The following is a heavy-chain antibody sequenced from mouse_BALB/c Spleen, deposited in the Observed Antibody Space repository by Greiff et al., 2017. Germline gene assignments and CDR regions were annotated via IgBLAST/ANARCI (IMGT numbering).Heavy chain of an antibody. CDR1: GFTFNTYA. CDR3: VRPAAYGSSYWFAY. D-gene: IGHD1-1*01. V-gene: IGHV10-1*02. J-gene: IGHJ3*01. Sequence: EVMLVESGGGLVQPKGSLKLSCAASGFTFNTYAMNWVRQAPGKGLEWVARIRSKSNNYATYYADSVKDRFTISRDDSQSMLYLQMNNLKTEDTAMYYCVRPAAYGSSYWFAYWGQGTLVTVSA. CDR2: IRSKSNNYAT.